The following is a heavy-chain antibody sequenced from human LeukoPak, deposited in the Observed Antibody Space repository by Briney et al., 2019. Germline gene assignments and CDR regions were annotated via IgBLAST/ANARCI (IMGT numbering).Heavy chain of an antibody. CDR1: GGSFSGYY. Sequence: SETLSLTCAVYGGSFSGYYWSWIRQPPGKGLEWIGEINHSGSTNYNPSLKSRVTISVDTSQNQFSLKLSSVTAADTAVYYCARGATVTTRGYYYYYYMDVWGKGTTVTVSS. CDR2: INHSGST. CDR3: ARGATVTTRGYYYYYYMDV. V-gene: IGHV4-34*01. J-gene: IGHJ6*03. D-gene: IGHD4-17*01.